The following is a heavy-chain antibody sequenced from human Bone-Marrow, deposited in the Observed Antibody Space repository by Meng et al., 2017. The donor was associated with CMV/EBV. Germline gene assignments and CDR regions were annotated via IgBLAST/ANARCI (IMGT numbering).Heavy chain of an antibody. D-gene: IGHD3-10*01. V-gene: IGHV1-8*02. Sequence: ASVKVSCKASGYTFTSYDINWVRQATGQGLEWMGWMNPNSGNTGYAQKFQGRVTMTRNTSISTAYMELSSLRSQDTAVYYCLRGVGMVLLWFGGPDWFDPWGQGTLVTVSS. J-gene: IGHJ5*02. CDR1: GYTFTSYD. CDR2: MNPNSGNT. CDR3: LRGVGMVLLWFGGPDWFDP.